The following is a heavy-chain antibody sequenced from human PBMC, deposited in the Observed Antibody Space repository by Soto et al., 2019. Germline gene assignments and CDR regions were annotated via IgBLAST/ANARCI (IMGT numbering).Heavy chain of an antibody. D-gene: IGHD2-2*01. J-gene: IGHJ4*02. CDR2: IIPIFGTA. CDR1: GGTFSSYA. CDR3: ARVTVVPAAYHSYFDY. V-gene: IGHV1-69*13. Sequence: ASVKVSCKASGGTFSSYAISWVRQAPGQGLEWMGGIIPIFGTANYAQKFQGRVTITADESTSTAYMELSSLRSEDTAFFYCARVTVVPAAYHSYFDYWGRGTLVTVSS.